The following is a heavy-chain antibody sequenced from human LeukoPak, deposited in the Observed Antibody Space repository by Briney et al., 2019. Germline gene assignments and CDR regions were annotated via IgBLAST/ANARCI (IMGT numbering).Heavy chain of an antibody. V-gene: IGHV4-30-2*01. Sequence: PSQTLSLTCTVSGGSISSGGYYWRWIRQPPGKGLEWIGYIYHSGSTYYNPSLKSRVTISVDRSKNQFSLKLSSVTAADTAVYYCARDGRWFGELGPFDYWGQGTLVTVSS. CDR1: GGSISSGGYY. D-gene: IGHD3-10*01. CDR2: IYHSGST. CDR3: ARDGRWFGELGPFDY. J-gene: IGHJ4*02.